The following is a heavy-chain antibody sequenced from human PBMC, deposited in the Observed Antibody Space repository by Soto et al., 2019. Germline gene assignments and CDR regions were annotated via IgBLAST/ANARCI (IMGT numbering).Heavy chain of an antibody. CDR1: GGTFSSYA. V-gene: IGHV1-69*01. CDR2: IIPIFGTA. J-gene: IGHJ6*02. CDR3: AKSSRGDYYYYYGMDV. Sequence: QVQLVQSGAEVKKPGSSVKVSCKASGGTFSSYAISWVRQAPGQGLEWMGGIIPIFGTANYAQKFQGRVTMTADESTITAYMELSSLRYEYTAVYYCAKSSRGDYYYYYGMDVWGQGTTVTVSS. D-gene: IGHD2-15*01.